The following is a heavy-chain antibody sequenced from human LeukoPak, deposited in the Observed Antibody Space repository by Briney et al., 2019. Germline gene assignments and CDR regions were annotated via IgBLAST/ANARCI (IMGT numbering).Heavy chain of an antibody. D-gene: IGHD3-10*01. CDR3: ARDESYYGSGSYYNVYYFDY. Sequence: GGSLRLSCAASGFTFSSYSMNWVRQAPGKGLEWDSSISSSSSYIYYADSVKGRFTISRDNAKNSLYLQMNSLRAEDTAVHYCARDESYYGSGSYYNVYYFDYWGQGTLVTVSS. CDR1: GFTFSSYS. V-gene: IGHV3-21*01. CDR2: ISSSSSYI. J-gene: IGHJ4*02.